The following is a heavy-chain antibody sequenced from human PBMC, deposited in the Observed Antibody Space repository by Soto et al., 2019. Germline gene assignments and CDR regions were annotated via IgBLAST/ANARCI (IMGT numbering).Heavy chain of an antibody. Sequence: PGGSLRLSCAASGFTFDDYGMSWVRQAPGKGLEWVSGINWNGGSTGYADSVNGRFTISRDNAKNSLYLQMNSLRAEDTALYYCARVPPGGYSGYDSAFDIWGQGTMVTVSS. CDR3: ARVPPGGYSGYDSAFDI. CDR1: GFTFDDYG. CDR2: INWNGGST. V-gene: IGHV3-20*04. D-gene: IGHD5-12*01. J-gene: IGHJ3*02.